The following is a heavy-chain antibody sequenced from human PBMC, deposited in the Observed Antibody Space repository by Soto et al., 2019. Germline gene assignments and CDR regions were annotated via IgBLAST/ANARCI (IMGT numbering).Heavy chain of an antibody. CDR1: GGSICSGGYS. CDR2: IYYSGST. V-gene: IGHV4-31*03. Sequence: LDLTCTVSGGSICSGGYSWSWIRQHPGKGLEWIEYIYYSGSTYYNPALKSRVTISVDTSKNQFSLKLSSVTAADTAVYYCARDFVPMIIGVGDNWFDPWGQGTLVTVSS. J-gene: IGHJ5*02. D-gene: IGHD3-3*01. CDR3: ARDFVPMIIGVGDNWFDP.